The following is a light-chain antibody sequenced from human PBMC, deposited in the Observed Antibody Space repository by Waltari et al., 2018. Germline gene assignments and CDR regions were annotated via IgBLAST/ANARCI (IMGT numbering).Light chain of an antibody. Sequence: DIEMIQSPYSLSASAGDRVTITCRASQSISSYLNWYQQKPGKAPKLLLYAASSLQSGVPSRFSGSGSGTDFTLTISSLQPEDFATYYCQQSYSIPHTFGQGTKLEIK. CDR1: QSISSY. J-gene: IGKJ2*01. CDR2: AAS. V-gene: IGKV1-39*01. CDR3: QQSYSIPHT.